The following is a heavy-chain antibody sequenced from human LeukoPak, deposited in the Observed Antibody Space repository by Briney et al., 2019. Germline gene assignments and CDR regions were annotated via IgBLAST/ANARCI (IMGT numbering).Heavy chain of an antibody. Sequence: GGSLRLYCAASGFTFSSYAMHRVRPAPGHGLEWVAVISYDGSNKYYADPVKGRFTISRDNSKNTLYLQMNSLRAQDTAVYYCARPNYDFWSGYWIPFYYYYMDVWGKGTTVTVSS. J-gene: IGHJ6*03. V-gene: IGHV3-30*04. CDR2: ISYDGSNK. CDR3: ARPNYDFWSGYWIPFYYYYMDV. CDR1: GFTFSSYA. D-gene: IGHD3-3*01.